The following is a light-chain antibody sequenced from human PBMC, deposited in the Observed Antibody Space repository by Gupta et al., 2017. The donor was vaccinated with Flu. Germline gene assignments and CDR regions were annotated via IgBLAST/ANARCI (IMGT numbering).Light chain of an antibody. J-gene: IGLJ1*01. CDR2: EDS. Sequence: HSALTQPASAYGSSGQSFTISCTGTRSDIGGYTLVSWYQQHPGKAPKVMIYEDSKRPSGASNRFSGSKSGNTASLTIAGLQAEDEGVYYCCSYAGDNTYVFGSGTKVTVL. CDR1: RSDIGGYTL. V-gene: IGLV2-23*01. CDR3: CSYAGDNTYV.